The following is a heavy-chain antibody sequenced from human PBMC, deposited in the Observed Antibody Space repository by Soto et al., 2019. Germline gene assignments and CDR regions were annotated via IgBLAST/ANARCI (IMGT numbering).Heavy chain of an antibody. CDR3: AYYVPDDAFDI. CDR2: IIPILGIA. V-gene: IGHV1-69*02. CDR1: GGTYSSYT. J-gene: IGHJ3*02. D-gene: IGHD1-26*01. Sequence: SVEVSCKASGGTYSSYTRSWVRQAPGQGLEWMGRIIPILGIANYAQKFQGRVTITAYKSTSIAYMELSSLRSEDTAVYYCAYYVPDDAFDIWGQGTMVTVSS.